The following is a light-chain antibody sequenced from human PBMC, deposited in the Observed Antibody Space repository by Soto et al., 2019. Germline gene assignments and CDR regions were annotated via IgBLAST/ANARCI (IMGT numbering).Light chain of an antibody. Sequence: QSVLTQPPSASGIPGQRVTISCSGSSSNIGRDYVSWFQQFPGTAPKVLIYRNNQRPSGVPDRFSGSKSGTSASLAISGLRSEDETDYYCAVWDDKLTGWVFGGGTKLTVL. CDR2: RNN. CDR3: AVWDDKLTGWV. CDR1: SSNIGRDY. V-gene: IGLV1-47*01. J-gene: IGLJ3*02.